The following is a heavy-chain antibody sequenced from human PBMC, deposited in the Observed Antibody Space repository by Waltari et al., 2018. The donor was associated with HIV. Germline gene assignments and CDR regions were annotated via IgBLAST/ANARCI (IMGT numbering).Heavy chain of an antibody. Sequence: QVQLQDSGPGLVKPSGTLSLPCVVSGGSISSSNWWSWVRQPPGKGLEWIGEIYHSGSTNYNPSLKSRVTISVDKSKDKFTLKLRSVTAADTAVYFCARVSSLTGYYKALDYWGQGTLVTVSS. D-gene: IGHD3-9*01. CDR1: GGSISSSNW. J-gene: IGHJ4*02. V-gene: IGHV4-4*02. CDR2: IYHSGST. CDR3: ARVSSLTGYYKALDY.